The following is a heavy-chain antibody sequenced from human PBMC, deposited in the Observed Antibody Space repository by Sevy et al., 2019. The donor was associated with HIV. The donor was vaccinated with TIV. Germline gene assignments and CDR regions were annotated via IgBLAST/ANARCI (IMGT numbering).Heavy chain of an antibody. D-gene: IGHD3-22*01. CDR1: GFTFGDYA. V-gene: IGHV3-49*03. J-gene: IGHJ4*02. CDR2: IRSKDYGGAT. Sequence: GGSLRLSCTGSGFTFGDYAMSWFRQAPGMGLEWVGFIRSKDYGGATEYAASVKGGFTISRDDSKSIAELQMNSLKTEETAVYYCTRGYYYDSSGYSDYWGQGTLVTVSS. CDR3: TRGYYYDSSGYSDY.